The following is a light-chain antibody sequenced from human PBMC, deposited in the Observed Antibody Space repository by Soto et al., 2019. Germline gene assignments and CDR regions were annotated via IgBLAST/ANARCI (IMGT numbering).Light chain of an antibody. CDR1: QGISSY. V-gene: IGKV1-9*01. J-gene: IGKJ1*01. CDR3: QQYDYWPRT. CDR2: AAS. Sequence: IQFNQSPSSLSASLGVRDTITCRASQGISSYFAWYQQKPGKAPKLLIYAASTLASGVPSRFSGSGSGTEFTLTISSLQSEDFAVYYCQQYDYWPRTFGQGTKVDIK.